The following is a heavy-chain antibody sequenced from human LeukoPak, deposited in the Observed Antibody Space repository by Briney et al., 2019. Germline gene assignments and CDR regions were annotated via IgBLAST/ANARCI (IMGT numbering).Heavy chain of an antibody. CDR3: AKQRGALRENYYMDV. CDR1: GFTFSSYS. V-gene: IGHV3-23*01. J-gene: IGHJ6*03. Sequence: GGSLRLSCAASGFTFSSYSFNWVRQAPGKGLEWVSNAGSSSRLYGDSVKGRFSVSRDNSKNTLYLQMNSLRADDTAVYYCAKQRGALRENYYMDVWGKGTTVTVSS. CDR2: AGSSSR.